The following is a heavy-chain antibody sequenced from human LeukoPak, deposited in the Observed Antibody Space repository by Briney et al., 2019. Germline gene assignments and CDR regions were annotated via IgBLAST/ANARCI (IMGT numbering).Heavy chain of an antibody. V-gene: IGHV3-74*01. CDR3: ARGLSPYDSSSYFAY. J-gene: IGHJ4*02. Sequence: EALSLTCAVYGGSFSVWYWSWVRQPPGKGLVWVSRLNSDGSSTHYADSVKGRFTISRDNAKNTLFLQMNSLRLEDTAVYYCARGLSPYDSSSYFAYWGQGSLVTVSS. D-gene: IGHD3-22*01. CDR2: LNSDGSST. CDR1: GGSFSVWY.